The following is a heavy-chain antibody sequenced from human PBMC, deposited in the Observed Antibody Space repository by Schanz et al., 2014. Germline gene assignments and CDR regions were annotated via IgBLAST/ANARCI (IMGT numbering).Heavy chain of an antibody. CDR1: GNNLSKLS. V-gene: IGHV1-24*01. J-gene: IGHJ4*02. CDR2: FDVEEGET. D-gene: IGHD3-16*01. CDR3: ENGDKKEGGAPNFHY. Sequence: QVHLVQSGAEVKKPGASVRVSCKVSGNNLSKLSMHWVRQAPGKGLEWMGGFDVEEGETLPAQRFQGRITMTEDTSAEADYTELMRMRNEGNAKNYGENGDKKEGGAPNFHYWGQGTLVTVSS.